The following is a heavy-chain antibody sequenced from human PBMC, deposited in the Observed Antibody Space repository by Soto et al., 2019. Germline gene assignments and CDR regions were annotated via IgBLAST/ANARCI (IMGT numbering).Heavy chain of an antibody. Sequence: SETLSLTCTVSGGSISSSSYYWGWIRQPPGKGLEWIGSIYYSGSTYYNPSLKSRVTISVDTSKNQFSLKLSSVTAADTAVYYCARRARSSGSSGWFDPWGQGTLVT. CDR2: IYYSGST. CDR1: GGSISSSSYY. J-gene: IGHJ5*02. V-gene: IGHV4-39*01. D-gene: IGHD6-19*01. CDR3: ARRARSSGSSGWFDP.